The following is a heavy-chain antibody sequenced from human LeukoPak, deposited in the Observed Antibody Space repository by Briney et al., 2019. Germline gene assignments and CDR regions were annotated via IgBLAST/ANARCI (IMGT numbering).Heavy chain of an antibody. D-gene: IGHD3-22*01. Sequence: QPGRSLRLSCAASGFTFSSYAMHWVRQAPGKGLEWMAVISYDGSNKYYADSVKGRFTISRDNSKNTLYLQMNSLRAEDTAVYYCARDPYDSSWGLCYFDYWGQGNLVTVSS. CDR3: ARDPYDSSWGLCYFDY. CDR2: ISYDGSNK. CDR1: GFTFSSYA. V-gene: IGHV3-30*03. J-gene: IGHJ4*02.